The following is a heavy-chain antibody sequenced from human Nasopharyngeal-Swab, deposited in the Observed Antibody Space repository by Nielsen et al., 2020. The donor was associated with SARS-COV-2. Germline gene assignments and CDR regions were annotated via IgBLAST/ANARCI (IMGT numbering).Heavy chain of an antibody. D-gene: IGHD6-19*01. CDR2: IDPSDSYT. J-gene: IGHJ4*02. CDR3: ARKYRSGSPPDY. V-gene: IGHV5-10-1*01. Sequence: VRQMPGKGLEWMGRIDPSDSYTNYSPSFQGHVTISADKSISTAYLQWSSLKASDTAMYYCARKYRSGSPPDYWGQGTLVTVSS.